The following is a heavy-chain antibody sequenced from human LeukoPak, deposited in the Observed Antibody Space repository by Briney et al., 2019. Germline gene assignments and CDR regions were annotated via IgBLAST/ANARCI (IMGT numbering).Heavy chain of an antibody. CDR2: ISAYNGNT. CDR3: ARDRPKQQITANYYYYGMDV. CDR1: GYTFTSYG. Sequence: ASVKVSCKASGYTFTSYGISWVRQAPGQGLEWMGWISAYNGNTNYAQKLQGRVTITTDTSTSTAYMELRSLRSDDTAVYYCARDRPKQQITANYYYYGMDVWGQGTTVTVSS. V-gene: IGHV1-18*01. D-gene: IGHD6-13*01. J-gene: IGHJ6*02.